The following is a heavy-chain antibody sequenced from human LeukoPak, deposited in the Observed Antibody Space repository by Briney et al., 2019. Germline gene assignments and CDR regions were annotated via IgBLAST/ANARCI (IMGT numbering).Heavy chain of an antibody. CDR3: ARDPRIPVPGDY. J-gene: IGHJ4*02. V-gene: IGHV1-2*02. CDR1: GYAFTGYY. CDR2: INPDSGGT. Sequence: ASVKVSCKASGYAFTGYYMHWVRQAPGQGLEWMGWINPDSGGTNYAQEFQGRVTMTRDTSISTAYMELRRLRSDDTAVYYCARDPRIPVPGDYWGQGTLVTVSS. D-gene: IGHD2-2*01.